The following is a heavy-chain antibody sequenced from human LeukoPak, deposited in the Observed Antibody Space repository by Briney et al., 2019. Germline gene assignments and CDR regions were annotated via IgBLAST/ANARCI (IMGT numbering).Heavy chain of an antibody. CDR3: ASLGATTLSCYGMDV. Sequence: ATAKDFSNAAGDTLTGYYIHSWRQAPGHGLEWMGWVNPNGGATNYAQNSQGRVHMTKDPSMSTLYMELSSLRSDDTAVYYCASLGATTLSCYGMDVWGQGTTVTVSS. CDR1: GDTLTGYY. D-gene: IGHD1-26*01. J-gene: IGHJ6*02. V-gene: IGHV1-2*02. CDR2: VNPNGGAT.